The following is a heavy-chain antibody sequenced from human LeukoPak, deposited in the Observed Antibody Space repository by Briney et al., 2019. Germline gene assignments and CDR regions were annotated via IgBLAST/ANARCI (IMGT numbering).Heavy chain of an antibody. D-gene: IGHD2-8*01. Sequence: SETLSLTCTVSGGSISSNSYYWGWIRQPPGKGLEWIGSIYYSGSTYYNPSLKSRVTISVDTSKNQFSLKLSSVTAADTAVYYCASARTDGYWYFDLWGRGTLVTVSS. CDR2: IYYSGST. V-gene: IGHV4-39*07. J-gene: IGHJ2*01. CDR3: ASARTDGYWYFDL. CDR1: GGSISSNSYY.